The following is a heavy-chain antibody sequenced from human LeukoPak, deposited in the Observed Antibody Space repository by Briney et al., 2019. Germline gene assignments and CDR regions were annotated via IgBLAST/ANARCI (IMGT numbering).Heavy chain of an antibody. J-gene: IGHJ6*02. CDR1: GYTFTIYG. D-gene: IGHD3-9*01. CDR2: ISAYNGNT. V-gene: IGHV1-18*01. CDR3: ARQLHFDWPLYYYGMDV. Sequence: GASVTVSCKASGYTFTIYGISWVRQAPGQGLEWMGWISAYNGNTNYAQKLQGRVTMTTDTSTSTAYMELRSLRSDDTAVYYCARQLHFDWPLYYYGMDVWGQGTTVTVSS.